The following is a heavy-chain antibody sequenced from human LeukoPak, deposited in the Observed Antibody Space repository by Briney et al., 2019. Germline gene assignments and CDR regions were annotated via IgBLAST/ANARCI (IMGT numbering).Heavy chain of an antibody. CDR2: IWYDGSNK. Sequence: GGSLRLSCAASEFTFSSYGMHWVRQAPGKGLEWVAVIWYDGSNKYYADSVKGRFTISRDNSKNTLYLQMNSLRAEDTAVYYCAKAQDTAMALDYWGQGTLVTVSS. V-gene: IGHV3-33*06. D-gene: IGHD5-18*01. J-gene: IGHJ4*02. CDR3: AKAQDTAMALDY. CDR1: EFTFSSYG.